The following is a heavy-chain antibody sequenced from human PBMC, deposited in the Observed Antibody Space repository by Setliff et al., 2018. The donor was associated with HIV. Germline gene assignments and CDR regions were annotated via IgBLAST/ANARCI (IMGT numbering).Heavy chain of an antibody. CDR2: IIPSLTTA. CDR3: ARSGYKKGGWFEPVFYYHVDV. CDR1: GDTFSTFA. V-gene: IGHV1-69*10. Sequence: SVKVSCKTSGDTFSTFAISWVRQAPGQGLEWMGGIIPSLTTANYGHRFQGRVTITADKSTTTAYMELKNLESQDTAVYYCARSGYKKGGWFEPVFYYHVDVWGKGTTVTVTS. J-gene: IGHJ6*03. D-gene: IGHD1-20*01.